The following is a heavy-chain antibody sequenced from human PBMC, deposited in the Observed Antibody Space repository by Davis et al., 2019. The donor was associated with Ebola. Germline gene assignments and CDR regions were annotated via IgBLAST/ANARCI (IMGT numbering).Heavy chain of an antibody. Sequence: GESLKISCAASGFTFSSYWMHWVRQAPGKGPVWVSRINPDGSFTDYADSVKGRFSISRDSTSNTLYLQMNSLRAEDTAVYYCANYDSSGYYRAEDYWGQGTLVTVSS. CDR2: INPDGSFT. CDR3: ANYDSSGYYRAEDY. J-gene: IGHJ4*02. CDR1: GFTFSSYW. V-gene: IGHV3-74*01. D-gene: IGHD3-22*01.